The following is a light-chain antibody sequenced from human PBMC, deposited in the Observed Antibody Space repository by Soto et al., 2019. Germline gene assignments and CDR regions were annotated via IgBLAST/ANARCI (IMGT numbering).Light chain of an antibody. J-gene: IGLJ3*02. Sequence: QSALTQPASVSGSPRQSITISCTGTSSDVGSYNLVSRYQQHPGKAPKLIIYEGTKRPAGVSIRFSGSKSGNTASLTISGLQTEDEADFYCCSYAGNSTWVFGGGTKLTVL. CDR1: SSDVGSYNL. CDR2: EGT. V-gene: IGLV2-23*01. CDR3: CSYAGNSTWV.